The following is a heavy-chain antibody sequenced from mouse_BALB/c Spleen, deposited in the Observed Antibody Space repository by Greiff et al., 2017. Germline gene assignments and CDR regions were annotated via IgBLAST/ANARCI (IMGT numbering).Heavy chain of an antibody. CDR3: ARPDDGYMFAY. CDR1: GFTFSSYT. D-gene: IGHD2-3*01. J-gene: IGHJ3*01. Sequence: EVQGVESGGGLVQPGGSLKLSCAASGFTFSSYTMSWVRQTPEKRLERVAYISNGGGSTYYPDTVKGRFTISRDNAKNTLCLQMSSLKSEDTAMYYCARPDDGYMFAYWGQGTLVTVSA. V-gene: IGHV5-12-2*01. CDR2: ISNGGGST.